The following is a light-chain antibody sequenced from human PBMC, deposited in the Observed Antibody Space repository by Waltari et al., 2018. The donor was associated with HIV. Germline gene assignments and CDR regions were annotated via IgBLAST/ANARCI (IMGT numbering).Light chain of an antibody. J-gene: IGLJ2*01. Sequence: QSVLTQPPSVSGAPGQRVTIPCTASTSNIRSPPAPWFRQLPGAAPKPLIYDDDVRPSGVSDRFSGSKSDTSASLAIAGLQAEDEADYYCQSYDDTVSLEVFGGGTRLTVL. CDR1: TSNIRSPPA. CDR2: DDD. CDR3: QSYDDTVSLEV. V-gene: IGLV1-40*01.